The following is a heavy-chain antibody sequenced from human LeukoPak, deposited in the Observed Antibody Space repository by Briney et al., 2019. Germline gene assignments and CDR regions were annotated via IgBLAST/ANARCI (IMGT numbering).Heavy chain of an antibody. Sequence: PSETLSLTCTVSGGSISSYYWSWIRQPPGKGPEWIGYIYYSGSTNYNPSLKSRVTISVDTSKNQFSLKLSSVTAADTAVYYCARVVGYCSSTSCYKNYYYYGMDVWGKGTTVTVSS. J-gene: IGHJ6*04. V-gene: IGHV4-59*01. CDR1: GGSISSYY. D-gene: IGHD2-2*02. CDR2: IYYSGST. CDR3: ARVVGYCSSTSCYKNYYYYGMDV.